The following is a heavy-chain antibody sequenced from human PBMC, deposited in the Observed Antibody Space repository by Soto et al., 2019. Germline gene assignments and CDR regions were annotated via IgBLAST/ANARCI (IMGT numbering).Heavy chain of an antibody. CDR3: ASTPMITFGGVILYFDY. CDR2: IIPIFGTA. CDR1: GGTFSSYA. Sequence: VKVSCKASGGTFSSYAISWVRQAPGQGLEWMGGIIPIFGTANYAQKFQGRVTITADESTSTAYMELSSLRSEDTAVYYCASTPMITFGGVILYFDYWGQGTLVTVSS. V-gene: IGHV1-69*13. D-gene: IGHD3-16*02. J-gene: IGHJ4*02.